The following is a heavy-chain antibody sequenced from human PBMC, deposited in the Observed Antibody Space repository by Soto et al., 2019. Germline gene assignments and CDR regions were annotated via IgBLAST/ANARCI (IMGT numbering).Heavy chain of an antibody. Sequence: GGSLRLSCTASGFAFSQYGMSWVRQAPGKGLEWVSSIRSFDYRTNYADSVKGRFTISRDNSKSTLSLQMNSLRAENTAVYYCAKDVESGWYEAFDYWGPGTLVTVSS. CDR3: AKDVESGWYEAFDY. V-gene: IGHV3-23*01. CDR1: GFAFSQYG. D-gene: IGHD6-19*01. CDR2: IRSFDYRT. J-gene: IGHJ4*02.